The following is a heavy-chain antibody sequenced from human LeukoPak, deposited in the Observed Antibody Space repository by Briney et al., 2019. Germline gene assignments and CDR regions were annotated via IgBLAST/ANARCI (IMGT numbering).Heavy chain of an antibody. D-gene: IGHD3-22*01. V-gene: IGHV1-69*13. CDR3: ARATYYYDSSGYYGRSDAFDI. J-gene: IGHJ3*02. CDR2: IIPIFGTA. Sequence: ASVKVSCKASGGTFSSYGISWVRQAPGQGLEWMGGIIPIFGTANYAQKFQGRVTITADESTSTAYMELSSLRSEDTAVYYCARATYYYDSSGYYGRSDAFDIWGLGTMVTVSS. CDR1: GGTFSSYG.